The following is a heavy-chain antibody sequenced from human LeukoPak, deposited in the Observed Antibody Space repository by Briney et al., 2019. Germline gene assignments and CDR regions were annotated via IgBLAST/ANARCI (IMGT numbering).Heavy chain of an antibody. CDR3: ARGGYSYGYGGWYYFDY. V-gene: IGHV1-69*13. CDR2: IIPIFGTA. Sequence: ASVKVSCKASGGTFSSYAISWVRQAPGQGLEWMGGIIPIFGTANYAQKFRGRVTITADESTSTAYMELSSLRSEDTAVYYCARGGYSYGYGGWYYFDYWGQGTLVTVSS. D-gene: IGHD5-18*01. J-gene: IGHJ4*02. CDR1: GGTFSSYA.